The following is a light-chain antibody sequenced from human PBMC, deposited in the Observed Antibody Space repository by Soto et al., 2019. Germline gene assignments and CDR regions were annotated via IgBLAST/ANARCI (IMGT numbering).Light chain of an antibody. CDR1: QSVRSER. CDR3: KQYGSSPIT. J-gene: IGKJ5*01. CDR2: DAS. Sequence: IVLTQSPDTLSLSPGERATLSCRASQSVRSERLAWYQQKPGQAPRLVIFDASFRATGFPLRFSGSGSGTDFTLTITRLEPEDFAVYYCKQYGSSPITVGQGTRLEIK. V-gene: IGKV3-20*01.